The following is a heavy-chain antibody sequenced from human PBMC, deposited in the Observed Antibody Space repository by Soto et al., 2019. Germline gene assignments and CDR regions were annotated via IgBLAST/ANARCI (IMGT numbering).Heavy chain of an antibody. CDR3: ARAPAYGSGSSAIDY. Sequence: QVQLVESGGGVVQPGRSLRLSCAASGFTLSSYGMHWVRQAPGKGLEGVAVIWYDGSNKYYADSVKGRFTISRDNSKNTLYLQMNSLRAEDTAVYYCARAPAYGSGSSAIDYWGQGTLVTVSS. J-gene: IGHJ4*02. CDR1: GFTLSSYG. CDR2: IWYDGSNK. V-gene: IGHV3-33*01. D-gene: IGHD3-10*01.